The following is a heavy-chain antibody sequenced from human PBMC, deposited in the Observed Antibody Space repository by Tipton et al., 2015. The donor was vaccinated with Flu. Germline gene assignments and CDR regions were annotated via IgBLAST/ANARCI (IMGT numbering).Heavy chain of an antibody. CDR2: IYYSGST. J-gene: IGHJ6*03. CDR3: ARSANGMDFWSGYSDYYYMDV. V-gene: IGHV4-59*01. CDR1: GGSISSYY. Sequence: TLSLTCTVSGGSISSYYWSWIRQPPGKGLEWIGYIYYSGSTNYNPSLKSRVTISVDTSKNQFSLKLSSVTAADTAVYYCARSANGMDFWSGYSDYYYMDVWGKGTTVTVSS. D-gene: IGHD3-3*01.